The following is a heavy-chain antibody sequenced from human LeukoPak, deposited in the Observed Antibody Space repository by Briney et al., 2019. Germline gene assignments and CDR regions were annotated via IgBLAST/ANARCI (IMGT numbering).Heavy chain of an antibody. Sequence: EASVTVSCKASGYTFTGYYMHWVRQAPGQGPEWMGWINPNSGGTNYAQKFQDRVTMTRDTSTRTVYMELSRLRSDDTAVYYCARSPDILTGEKFDYWGQGTRVTGSS. V-gene: IGHV1-2*02. CDR2: INPNSGGT. J-gene: IGHJ4*02. D-gene: IGHD3-9*01. CDR1: GYTFTGYY. CDR3: ARSPDILTGEKFDY.